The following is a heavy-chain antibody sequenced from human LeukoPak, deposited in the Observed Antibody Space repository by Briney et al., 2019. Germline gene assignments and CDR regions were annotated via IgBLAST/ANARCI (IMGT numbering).Heavy chain of an antibody. CDR3: ARDPRVQLRTRYFDY. CDR2: IRYDGSNK. D-gene: IGHD1-1*01. V-gene: IGHV3-30*02. CDR1: GFTFSSYG. J-gene: IGHJ4*02. Sequence: GGSLRLSCAVSGFTFSSYGMYWVRQAPGKGLEWVAFIRYDGSNKYYADSVKGRFTISRDNSKNTLYLQMNSLRAEDTAVYYCARDPRVQLRTRYFDYWGQGTLVTVSS.